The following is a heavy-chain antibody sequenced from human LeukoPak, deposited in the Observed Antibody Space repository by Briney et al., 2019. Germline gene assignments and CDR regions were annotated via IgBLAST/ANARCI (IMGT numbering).Heavy chain of an antibody. Sequence: GRSLRLSCAASGFTFDDYAMHWVRQAPGKGLEWVSGISWNSGSIGYADSVKGRFTISRDNAKNSLYLQMNSLRAGDTALYYCAKDNDFWSGYIDYWGQGTLVTVSS. V-gene: IGHV3-9*01. CDR3: AKDNDFWSGYIDY. J-gene: IGHJ4*02. CDR2: ISWNSGSI. D-gene: IGHD3-3*01. CDR1: GFTFDDYA.